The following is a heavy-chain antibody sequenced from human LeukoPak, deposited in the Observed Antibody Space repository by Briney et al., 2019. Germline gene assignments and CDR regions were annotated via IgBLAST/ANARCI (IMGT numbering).Heavy chain of an antibody. Sequence: GGSLRLSCAVSGFTFSSFWMSWVRQAPGKWLEWVANIKQDGSEKYYVDSVKGRFTISRDNGKNSMFLQMNSLRAEDTAVYYCATGRQMGYWGQGTLVTVSS. V-gene: IGHV3-7*03. CDR1: GFTFSSFW. CDR2: IKQDGSEK. CDR3: ATGRQMGY. J-gene: IGHJ4*02. D-gene: IGHD5-24*01.